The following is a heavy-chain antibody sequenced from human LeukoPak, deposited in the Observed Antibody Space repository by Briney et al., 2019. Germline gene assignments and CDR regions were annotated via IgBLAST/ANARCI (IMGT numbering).Heavy chain of an antibody. V-gene: IGHV4-39*01. D-gene: IGHD3-3*01. CDR1: GGSISSSSHH. J-gene: IGHJ4*02. CDR2: IYYSGSS. Sequence: SETLSLTCTVSGGSISSSSHHWGWIRQPPGKGLEWIGSIYYSGSSYYNPSLKSRVTISVDTSKNQFSLKLSSVTAADTAVYYCARIDFWSGYYLIDYWGQGTLVTVSS. CDR3: ARIDFWSGYYLIDY.